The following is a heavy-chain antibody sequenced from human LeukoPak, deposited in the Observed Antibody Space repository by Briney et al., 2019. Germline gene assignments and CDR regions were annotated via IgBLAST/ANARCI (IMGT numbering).Heavy chain of an antibody. J-gene: IGHJ4*02. CDR3: VRDRNNNYFDY. V-gene: IGHV3-33*01. Sequence: PGGSLRLSCAASGFAFGIYGMRWVRQAPGKGLEWVAFIWSDGTKEFYADSVKGRFTISRDNSNNTVYLHMNSLKAEDTALYHCVRDRNNNYFDYWGQGTLLTVSS. CDR2: IWSDGTKE. D-gene: IGHD1-14*01. CDR1: GFAFGIYG.